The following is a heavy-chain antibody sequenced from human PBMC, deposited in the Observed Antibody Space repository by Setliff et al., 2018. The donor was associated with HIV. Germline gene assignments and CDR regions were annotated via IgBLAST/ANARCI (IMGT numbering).Heavy chain of an antibody. D-gene: IGHD3-10*01. CDR3: AKKTAAYTSGSWLHY. CDR1: GFTFSSYA. V-gene: IGHV3-23*01. CDR2: ISGSGGDT. Sequence: GGSLRLSCASSGFTFSSYAMTWVRQAPGKGLECVAVISGSGGDTYYADSVKGRSVISREKSKSTLYLQMNSLRAEDTAVYYCAKKTAAYTSGSWLHYWGQGTLVTVSS. J-gene: IGHJ4*02.